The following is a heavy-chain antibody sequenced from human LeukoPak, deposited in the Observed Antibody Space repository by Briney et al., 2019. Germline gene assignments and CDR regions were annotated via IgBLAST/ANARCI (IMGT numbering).Heavy chain of an antibody. J-gene: IGHJ4*01. CDR2: IRQDGGEK. D-gene: IGHD6-13*01. V-gene: IGHV3-7*01. CDR1: GFTFSDYW. Sequence: GGSLRLSCAVSGFTFSDYWMNWVRQAPGKGLEWVASIRQDGGEKSYVDSVKGRFTMSRDNTKNSLYLQMSSLRAEDTAAYYCARDGTAAGLYFDLWGQGTLVTVSS. CDR3: ARDGTAAGLYFDL.